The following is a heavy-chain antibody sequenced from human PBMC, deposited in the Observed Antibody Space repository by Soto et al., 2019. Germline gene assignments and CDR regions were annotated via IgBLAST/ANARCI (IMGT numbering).Heavy chain of an antibody. D-gene: IGHD2-21*02. Sequence: TLSLTGTLSARSISSFVSYWGWTLQPPWKGLEWIRHTFFTQSTYYNPSLKTPDTISLHTAKNQFSLHLSSVTAADTAVYFCASYCGSDCPLYWGQGTPVTVSS. CDR3: ASYCGSDCPLY. V-gene: IGHV4-30-4*08. CDR2: TFFTQST. J-gene: IGHJ4*02. CDR1: ARSISSFVSY.